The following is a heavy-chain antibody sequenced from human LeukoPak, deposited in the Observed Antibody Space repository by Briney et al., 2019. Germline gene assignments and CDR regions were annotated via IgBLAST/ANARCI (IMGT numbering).Heavy chain of an antibody. Sequence: ASVNVSLLHSVYTLTHQYMYWLRQAPGQAREWMGWINPNRRGTNYLYKYQASVTMTRDTSISTAYMELSRLRPDGTAVYYCARDHCSRSNCYEDQYHGMDVWGQGTTVTVSS. D-gene: IGHD2-2*01. CDR1: VYTLTHQY. CDR3: ARDHCSRSNCYEDQYHGMDV. J-gene: IGHJ6*02. V-gene: IGHV1-2*02. CDR2: INPNRRGT.